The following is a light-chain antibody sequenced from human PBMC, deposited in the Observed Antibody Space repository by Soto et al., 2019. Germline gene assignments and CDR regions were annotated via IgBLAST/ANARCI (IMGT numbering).Light chain of an antibody. J-gene: IGLJ2*01. CDR3: SSYTTSSTVV. CDR1: SSDVGGYNY. Sequence: QSALTQPASVSGSPGQSITISCTGTSSDVGGYNYVSWFQQHPGKAPNLMIYDVYRRPSGVSYRFSGSKSGNTASLTISGLQAEDEADYYCSSYTTSSTVVFGGGTKVTV. V-gene: IGLV2-14*01. CDR2: DVY.